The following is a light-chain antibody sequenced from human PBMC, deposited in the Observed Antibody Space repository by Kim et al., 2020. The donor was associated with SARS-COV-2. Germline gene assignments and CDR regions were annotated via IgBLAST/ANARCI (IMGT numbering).Light chain of an antibody. J-gene: IGKJ1*01. Sequence: ASVGARVTITCRARQSISSWLAWYQQKPGKAPKLLIYKASSLESGVPSRFSGSGSGAEFTLTISSLQPDDFATYYCQQYNSVSRAFGQGTKVDIK. CDR1: QSISSW. V-gene: IGKV1-5*03. CDR2: KAS. CDR3: QQYNSVSRA.